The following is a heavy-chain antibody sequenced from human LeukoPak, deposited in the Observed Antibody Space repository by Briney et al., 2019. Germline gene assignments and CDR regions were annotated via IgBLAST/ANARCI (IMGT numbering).Heavy chain of an antibody. D-gene: IGHD3-3*01. Sequence: ASVKVSCKASGYTFTSYDINWVRQATGQGLEWMGWMNPNSGNTGYAQKFQGRVTITRNTSISTAYMELSSLRSEDTAVYYCARDPTYDFWSGGHRYFDYWGQGTLVTVSS. V-gene: IGHV1-8*03. CDR1: GYTFTSYD. CDR3: ARDPTYDFWSGGHRYFDY. CDR2: MNPNSGNT. J-gene: IGHJ4*02.